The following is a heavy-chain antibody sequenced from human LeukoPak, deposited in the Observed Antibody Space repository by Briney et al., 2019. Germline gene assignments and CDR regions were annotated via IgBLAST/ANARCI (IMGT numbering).Heavy chain of an antibody. Sequence: PGGSLRLSCAASGFTFSSYSMNWVRQAPGKGLEGVSSISSSSSYIYYADSVKGRFTISRDNAKNSLYLQMNSLRAEDTAVYYCARKMGTLGHAFDIWGQGTMVTVSS. CDR1: GFTFSSYS. CDR3: ARKMGTLGHAFDI. CDR2: ISSSSSYI. D-gene: IGHD7-27*01. V-gene: IGHV3-21*01. J-gene: IGHJ3*02.